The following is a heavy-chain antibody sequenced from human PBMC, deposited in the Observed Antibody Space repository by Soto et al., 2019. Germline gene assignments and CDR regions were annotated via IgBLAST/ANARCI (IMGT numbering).Heavy chain of an antibody. CDR1: GGSFSSYA. D-gene: IGHD6-13*01. V-gene: IGHV1-69*01. J-gene: IGHJ6*02. Sequence: QVQLVQSGAEVKKPGSSVKVSCKASGGSFSSYAISWVRQTPGQGLEWMGGIIPIFDTTNYAQKFQGRVTITADESTSTAYMELSSLRSEDTAVYYCARILCHSTTWYLNAMDVWGQGTTVTVSS. CDR3: ARILCHSTTWYLNAMDV. CDR2: IIPIFDTT.